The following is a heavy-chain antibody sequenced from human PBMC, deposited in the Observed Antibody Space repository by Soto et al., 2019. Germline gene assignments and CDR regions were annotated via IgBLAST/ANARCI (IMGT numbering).Heavy chain of an antibody. CDR1: GYRFTSSW. V-gene: IGHV5-51*01. J-gene: IGHJ5*02. D-gene: IGHD3-22*01. Sequence: GESLKISCRTSGYRFTSSWIAWVRQMPGKGLEWMGIIFPSDSDTRYSPSFQGQVTISADRSTSTVFLQWASLKASDTAVYFCARKDKSGYFNWFDPWGQGTLVTVSS. CDR3: ARKDKSGYFNWFDP. CDR2: IFPSDSDT.